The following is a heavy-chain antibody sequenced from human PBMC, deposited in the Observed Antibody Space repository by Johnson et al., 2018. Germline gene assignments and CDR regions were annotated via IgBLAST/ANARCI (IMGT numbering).Heavy chain of an antibody. D-gene: IGHD6-19*01. V-gene: IGHV3-74*01. Sequence: VQLQESGGGLVQXGGSLRPSCAASGFTFNNYWMHWVRQAPGKGLVWVSRINSGGSSTSYADSVKGRFTISRDNSKNTLHLQMNSLRAEDTAVYYCAKDGQAVAGTQVYYYYGMDVWGQGTTVTVSS. CDR1: GFTFNNYW. CDR2: INSGGSST. J-gene: IGHJ6*02. CDR3: AKDGQAVAGTQVYYYYGMDV.